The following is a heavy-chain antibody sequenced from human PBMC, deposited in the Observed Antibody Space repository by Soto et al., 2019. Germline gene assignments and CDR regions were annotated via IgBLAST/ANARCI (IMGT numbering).Heavy chain of an antibody. V-gene: IGHV3-21*01. D-gene: IGHD6-19*01. J-gene: IGHJ3*02. Sequence: EVQLVEAGGGLVKPGGSLRLSCAASGFTFSSYSMNWVRQAPGKGLEWVSSISSSSSYIYYADSVKGRFTISRDNAKNSLYLQMNSLRAEDTAVYYCARYTNAVAGSSNAFDIWGQGTMGTVSS. CDR3: ARYTNAVAGSSNAFDI. CDR1: GFTFSSYS. CDR2: ISSSSSYI.